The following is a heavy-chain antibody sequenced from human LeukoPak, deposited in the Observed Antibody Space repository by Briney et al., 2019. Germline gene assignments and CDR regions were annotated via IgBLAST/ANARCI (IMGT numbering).Heavy chain of an antibody. CDR1: GFTFSNYA. CDR2: ISGSASSASST. D-gene: IGHD6-13*01. V-gene: IGHV3-23*01. Sequence: GGSLRLSCAASGFTFSNYAMSWVRQAPGKGLEWVSAISGSASSASSTYHADSVKGRFTISRDNSKNTLYLQMNSLRAEDTAVYYCAAKSSSWSYYFDYWGQGTLVTVSS. J-gene: IGHJ4*02. CDR3: AAKSSSWSYYFDY.